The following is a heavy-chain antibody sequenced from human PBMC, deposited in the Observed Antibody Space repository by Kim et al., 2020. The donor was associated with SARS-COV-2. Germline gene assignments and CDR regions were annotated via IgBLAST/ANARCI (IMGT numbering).Heavy chain of an antibody. Sequence: SVKVSCKASGGTFSSYAISWVRQAPGQGLEWMGGIIPIFGTANYAQKFQGRVTTTADASTSTAYMELSSLRSEDTAVYYCAREHTAMGQPHLDYWGRGTLVTGSS. CDR2: IIPIFGTA. D-gene: IGHD5-18*01. CDR1: GGTFSSYA. CDR3: AREHTAMGQPHLDY. V-gene: IGHV1-69*13. J-gene: IGHJ4*02.